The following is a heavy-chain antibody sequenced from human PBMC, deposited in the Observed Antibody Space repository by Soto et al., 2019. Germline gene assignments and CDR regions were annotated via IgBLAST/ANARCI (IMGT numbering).Heavy chain of an antibody. Sequence: GGSLRLSCAASGFMFSAYTMNWVRQAPGKGLEWVSRMNSDGSTTNYADSVKGRFTVSRDNARNTLHLQMNSLRAEDTAVYYCATAEVDYWGPGTLVTVSS. CDR3: ATAEVDY. CDR1: GFMFSAYT. CDR2: MNSDGSTT. J-gene: IGHJ4*02. V-gene: IGHV3-74*01.